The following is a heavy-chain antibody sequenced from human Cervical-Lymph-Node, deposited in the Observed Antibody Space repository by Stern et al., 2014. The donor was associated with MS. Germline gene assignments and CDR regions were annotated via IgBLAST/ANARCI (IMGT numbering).Heavy chain of an antibody. J-gene: IGHJ6*02. CDR1: GYTFTDYY. CDR3: ARASTTANNYYDGVDV. CDR2: INPNNGGT. Sequence: VQLVQSGAEVKNPGASVKVSCKASGYTFTDYYMQWMRQAPGQGLEWMGWINPNNGGTKSAQKCQGWVTMTRDTSPSTAYMELSRLRSDDTAIYYCARASTTANNYYDGVDVWGQGTTVTVPS. V-gene: IGHV1-2*04. D-gene: IGHD1-1*01.